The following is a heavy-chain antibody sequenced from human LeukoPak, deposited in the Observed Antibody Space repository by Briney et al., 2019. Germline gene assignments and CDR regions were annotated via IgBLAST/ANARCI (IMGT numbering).Heavy chain of an antibody. V-gene: IGHV3-53*05. CDR3: AKDMEDTATDVVSDFDS. J-gene: IGHJ4*02. D-gene: IGHD5-18*01. CDR2: IYSGGST. CDR1: GFTVSSNY. Sequence: GGSLRLSCAASGFTVSSNYMSWIRQAPGKGLEWVSVIYSGGSTYYADSVKGRFAISRDNSKKTLYLQMNSLKIEDTAVYYCAKDMEDTATDVVSDFDSWGQGTLVTVSS.